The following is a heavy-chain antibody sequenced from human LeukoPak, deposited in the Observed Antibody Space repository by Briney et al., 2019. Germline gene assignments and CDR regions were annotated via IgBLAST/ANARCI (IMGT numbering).Heavy chain of an antibody. CDR3: ATHPRYSSSWYRVSYFDY. Sequence: GGSLRLSCAASGFTFISYSMTWVRQAPGKGLEWVSSISSSSYIYYADSVKGRFTISRDNAKNSLYLQMNSLRAEDTAVYYCATHPRYSSSWYRVSYFDYWGQGTLVTVSS. CDR2: ISSSSYI. V-gene: IGHV3-21*01. D-gene: IGHD6-13*01. J-gene: IGHJ4*02. CDR1: GFTFISYS.